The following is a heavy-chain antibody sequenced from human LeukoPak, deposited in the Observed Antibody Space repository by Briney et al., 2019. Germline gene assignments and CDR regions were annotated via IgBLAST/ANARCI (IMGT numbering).Heavy chain of an antibody. V-gene: IGHV3-9*01. D-gene: IGHD1-1*01. J-gene: IGHJ4*02. Sequence: GGSLRLSCAASGFTFVDYAMHWVRQAPGKGLEWVSGISWNSGSIGYADSVKGRFTISRDNAKNTLYLQMNSLRAEDTAVYYCASLAGTGAIDYWGQGTLVTVSS. CDR3: ASLAGTGAIDY. CDR2: ISWNSGSI. CDR1: GFTFVDYA.